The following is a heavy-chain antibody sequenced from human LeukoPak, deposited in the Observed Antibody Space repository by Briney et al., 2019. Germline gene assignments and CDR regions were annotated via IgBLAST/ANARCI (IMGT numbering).Heavy chain of an antibody. J-gene: IGHJ3*02. D-gene: IGHD6-19*01. CDR2: ISTSSSYI. Sequence: GGSLRLSCAASGFTFSSYEMNWVRQAPGKGLEWVSSISTSSSYIYYADSVKGRFTISRDNAKKSLHLQMKSLRAEDTAVYYCARGASVVAGSDNALDIWGQGTVVTVSS. CDR3: ARGASVVAGSDNALDI. CDR1: GFTFSSYE. V-gene: IGHV3-21*01.